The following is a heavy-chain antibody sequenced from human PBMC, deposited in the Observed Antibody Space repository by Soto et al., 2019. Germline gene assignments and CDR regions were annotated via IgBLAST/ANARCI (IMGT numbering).Heavy chain of an antibody. CDR1: GFTFSNYT. J-gene: IGHJ4*02. Sequence: QVQLVESGGGVVQPGRSLRLSCAASGFTFSNYTMHWVRQAPGKGLEWVALISYDEIDKYFADAVKGRFTISRDNSKNTFYLQMDSLRAEDTAVYYCAGRSGSSDYWGRGTLVTVSS. V-gene: IGHV3-30*04. CDR3: AGRSGSSDY. D-gene: IGHD3-10*01. CDR2: ISYDEIDK.